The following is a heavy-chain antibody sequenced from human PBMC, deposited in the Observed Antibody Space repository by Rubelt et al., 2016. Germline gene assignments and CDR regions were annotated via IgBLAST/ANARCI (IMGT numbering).Heavy chain of an antibody. D-gene: IGHD2-8*01. J-gene: IGHJ4*02. CDR2: VKTTGDA. V-gene: IGHV3-13*04. CDR1: GFSFSSYD. CDR3: ATWGFGVGFDY. Sequence: VQLVESGGGVVQPGRSLRLSCAASGFSFSSYDMHWVRQATGKGLEWVSEVKTTGDAFYSGSVKGRFTISRENAKTALCLQMNGLRAGDTAAYYCATWGFGVGFDYWGQGTLVTVSS.